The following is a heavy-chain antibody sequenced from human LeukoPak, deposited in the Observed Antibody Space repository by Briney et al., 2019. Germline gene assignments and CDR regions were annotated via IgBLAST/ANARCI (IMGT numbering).Heavy chain of an antibody. V-gene: IGHV3-21*01. J-gene: IGHJ3*02. CDR3: ARVDTRGGAFDI. CDR1: GFTFSSYS. D-gene: IGHD2-15*01. Sequence: GGSLRLSCAASGFTFSSYSMNWVRQAPGMGLEWVSSFSSNGLYIYYADSVKGRFTNSRDNAKNSLYLQMNSLRAEDTAVYYCARVDTRGGAFDIWGQGTMVTVSS. CDR2: FSSNGLYI.